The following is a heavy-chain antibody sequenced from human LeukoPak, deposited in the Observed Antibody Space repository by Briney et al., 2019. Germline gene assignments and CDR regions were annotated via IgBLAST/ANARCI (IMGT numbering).Heavy chain of an antibody. CDR1: GFTFSSYE. CDR3: AKDSRDGYNFPDY. CDR2: ISSSGSTT. V-gene: IGHV3-48*03. J-gene: IGHJ4*02. D-gene: IGHD5-24*01. Sequence: GGSLRLSCAASGFTFSSYEMNWVRQAPGKGLEWVSYISSSGSTTYYADSVKGRFTISRDNSKNTLYLQMNSLRAEDTAVYYCAKDSRDGYNFPDYWGQGTLVTVSS.